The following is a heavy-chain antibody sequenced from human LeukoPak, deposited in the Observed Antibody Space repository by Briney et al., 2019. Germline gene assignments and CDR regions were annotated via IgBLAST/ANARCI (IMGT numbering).Heavy chain of an antibody. J-gene: IGHJ4*02. CDR1: GFTFSSSW. CDR3: AREGATVLTQIDY. Sequence: GGSLRLSCAASGFTFSSSWMQWVRQAPGKGLVRVSRISSDGSSTSYADSVKGRFTISRDNAKNTLYLQMNSLRAEDTAVYYCAREGATVLTQIDYWGQGTLVTVSS. CDR2: ISSDGSST. D-gene: IGHD4-23*01. V-gene: IGHV3-74*01.